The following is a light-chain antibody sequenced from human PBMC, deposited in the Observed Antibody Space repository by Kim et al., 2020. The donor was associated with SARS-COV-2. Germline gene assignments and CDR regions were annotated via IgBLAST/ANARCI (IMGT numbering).Light chain of an antibody. CDR3: QQYGSSPFT. CDR1: QSVSSSY. CDR2: GAS. J-gene: IGKJ3*01. Sequence: SPGERDTLTCSASQSVSSSYLAWYQQKPGQAPRLLIYGASSRATGIPDRFSGSGSGTDFTLTISRLEPEDFAVYYCQQYGSSPFTFGPGTKVDIK. V-gene: IGKV3-20*01.